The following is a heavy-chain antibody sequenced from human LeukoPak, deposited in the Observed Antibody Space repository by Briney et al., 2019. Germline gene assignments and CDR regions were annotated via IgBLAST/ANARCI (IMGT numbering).Heavy chain of an antibody. V-gene: IGHV3-43*01. CDR1: GFTFDDYT. CDR2: ISWNGVTT. D-gene: IGHD6-6*01. J-gene: IGHJ4*02. Sequence: PGGSLRLSCTASGFTFDDYTMHWVRQAPGKGLEWVSLISWNGVTTYSADSVKGRFTISRDNSKNSLYLQMNSLRTEDTALYYCAKERGSSGYFDYWGQGTLVTVSS. CDR3: AKERGSSGYFDY.